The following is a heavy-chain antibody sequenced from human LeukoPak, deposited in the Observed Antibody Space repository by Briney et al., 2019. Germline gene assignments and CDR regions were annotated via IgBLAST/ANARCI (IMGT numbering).Heavy chain of an antibody. Sequence: GGSLRLSCAASGFTFSDYYMSWVRQAPGKGLEWVSYISSSGSTIYYADSVKGRFTISRDNAKNPLYLQMNSLRAEDTAVYYCARHVVAVGFDYWGQGTLVTVSS. D-gene: IGHD3-22*01. CDR3: ARHVVAVGFDY. V-gene: IGHV3-11*04. J-gene: IGHJ4*02. CDR1: GFTFSDYY. CDR2: ISSSGSTI.